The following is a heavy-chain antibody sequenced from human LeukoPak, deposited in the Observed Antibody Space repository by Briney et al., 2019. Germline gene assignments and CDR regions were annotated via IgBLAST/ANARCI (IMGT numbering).Heavy chain of an antibody. D-gene: IGHD4-23*01. CDR3: ARDPPDYGGNSDY. Sequence: GGSLRLSCAASGFTFSSYEMNWVRQAPGKGLEWVSYISSSGRTFYYADSVKGRFTISRDNAKNSLFLQMNSLGAGDTAMYYCARDPPDYGGNSDYWGQGTLVSVSS. J-gene: IGHJ4*02. V-gene: IGHV3-48*03. CDR2: ISSSGRTF. CDR1: GFTFSSYE.